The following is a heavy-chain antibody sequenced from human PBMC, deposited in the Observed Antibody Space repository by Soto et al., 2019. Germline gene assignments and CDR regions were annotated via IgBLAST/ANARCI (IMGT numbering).Heavy chain of an antibody. CDR2: ISAAGDST. CDR1: GFSFSTYP. D-gene: IGHD1-7*01. Sequence: EVQLLESRGGLVQPGGSLRLSCAASGFSFSTYPMSWFRQTPGKGLEWVSTISAAGDSTYNADSVKGRSTISRDNSRNTLYLQISSLRADDTAIYFCVKDTRTEWDHWGQGTLVTVS. CDR3: VKDTRTEWDH. J-gene: IGHJ4*02. V-gene: IGHV3-23*01.